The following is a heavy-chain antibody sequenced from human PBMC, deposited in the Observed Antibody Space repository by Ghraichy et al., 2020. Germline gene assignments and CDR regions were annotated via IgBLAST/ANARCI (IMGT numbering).Heavy chain of an antibody. CDR1: GYTFTSHA. V-gene: IGHV1-3*01. CDR3: ARDGPWSGTYTLDASDI. CDR2: INPGSGNT. J-gene: IGHJ3*02. Sequence: ASVKVSCKASGYTFTSHAIHWVRQAPGQRPEWMAWINPGSGNTKYSQKFEGRVAFSTDTSASTAYMDLSSLRSEDTAVYYCARDGPWSGTYTLDASDIWGQGTMVTVSS. D-gene: IGHD1-1*01.